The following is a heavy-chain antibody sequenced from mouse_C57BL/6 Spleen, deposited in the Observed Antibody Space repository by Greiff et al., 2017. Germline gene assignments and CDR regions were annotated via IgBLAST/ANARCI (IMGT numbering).Heavy chain of an antibody. J-gene: IGHJ3*01. CDR2: IWSGGST. CDR3: ARDYGSRRAWFAY. CDR1: GFSLTSYG. V-gene: IGHV2-2*01. D-gene: IGHD1-1*01. Sequence: VKLEESGPGLVQPSQSLSITCTVSGFSLTSYGVHWVRQSPGKGLEWLGVIWSGGSTDYDAAFISRLSISKDNSKSQVFFKMNSLQADDTAIYYCARDYGSRRAWFAYWGQGTLVTVSA.